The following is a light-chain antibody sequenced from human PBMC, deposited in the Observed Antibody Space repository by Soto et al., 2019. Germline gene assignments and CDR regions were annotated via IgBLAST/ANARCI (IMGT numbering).Light chain of an antibody. CDR1: SSNIGAGYN. Sequence: QSVLTQPPSVSGAPGQRVTISCTGSSSNIGAGYNVHWYHQLPGTAPKLLIYGNSNRPSGVPDRFSGSKSGTSASLAITGLQAEEEADYYCQSYDNSLSGWVFGGGTTLTVL. CDR3: QSYDNSLSGWV. CDR2: GNS. V-gene: IGLV1-40*01. J-gene: IGLJ3*02.